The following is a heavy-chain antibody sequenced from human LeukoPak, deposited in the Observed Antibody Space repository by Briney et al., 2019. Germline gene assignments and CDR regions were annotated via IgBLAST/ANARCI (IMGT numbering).Heavy chain of an antibody. J-gene: IGHJ6*03. Sequence: SETLSLTXAVYGGSFSGYYWSWIRQSPGKGLEWIGEINHSGSTNYNPSLKSRVTISVDTSKNQFSLKLSSVTAADTAVYYCARGPLVGYCSSTSCYAGYYYYYVDVWGKGTTVTVSS. CDR1: GGSFSGYY. CDR2: INHSGST. D-gene: IGHD2-2*01. CDR3: ARGPLVGYCSSTSCYAGYYYYYVDV. V-gene: IGHV4-34*01.